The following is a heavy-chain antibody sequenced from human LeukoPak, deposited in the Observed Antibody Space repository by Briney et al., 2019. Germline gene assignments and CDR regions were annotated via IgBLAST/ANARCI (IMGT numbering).Heavy chain of an antibody. D-gene: IGHD1-26*01. CDR3: ARVRYIRGSYYFEDF. J-gene: IGHJ4*02. V-gene: IGHV3-11*04. Sequence: GGSLRLSCAASGFTFSDYYMSWIRQAPGKGLEWVSYISSSGSTIYYADSVKGRFTISRDNTMNSLYLQMNSLRAEDTAVYYCARVRYIRGSYYFEDFWGQGALVTVSS. CDR2: ISSSGSTI. CDR1: GFTFSDYY.